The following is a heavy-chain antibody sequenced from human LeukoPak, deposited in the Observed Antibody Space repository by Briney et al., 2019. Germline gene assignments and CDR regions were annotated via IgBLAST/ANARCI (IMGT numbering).Heavy chain of an antibody. V-gene: IGHV3-23*01. CDR1: GGSFSGYY. J-gene: IGHJ3*02. CDR2: ISGSGGST. D-gene: IGHD3-10*01. CDR3: AKDYYGSGTIGDAFDI. Sequence: ETLSLTCAVYGGSFSGYYWSWIRQAPGKGLEWVSAISGSGGSTYYADSVKGRFTISRDNSKNTLYLQMNSLRAEDTAVYYCAKDYYGSGTIGDAFDIWGQGTMVTVSS.